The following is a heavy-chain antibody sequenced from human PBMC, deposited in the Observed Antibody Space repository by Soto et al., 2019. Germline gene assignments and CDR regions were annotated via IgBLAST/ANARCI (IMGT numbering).Heavy chain of an antibody. Sequence: ASVKVSCKASGYTFTGYYMHWVRQAPGQGLEWMGWINPNSGGTNYAQKFQGRVTMTRDTSISTAYMELSRLRSDNTAVYYCARLEYCSSTSCSESDAFDIWGQGTMVTVSS. CDR2: INPNSGGT. CDR3: ARLEYCSSTSCSESDAFDI. CDR1: GYTFTGYY. V-gene: IGHV1-2*02. J-gene: IGHJ3*02. D-gene: IGHD2-2*01.